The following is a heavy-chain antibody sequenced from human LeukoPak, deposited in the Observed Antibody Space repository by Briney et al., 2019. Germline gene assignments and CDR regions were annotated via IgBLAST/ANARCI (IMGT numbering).Heavy chain of an antibody. D-gene: IGHD3-9*01. CDR3: ARGNILTGYCFDF. V-gene: IGHV4-34*01. Sequence: SETLSLTCAVYGGSITSYYWSWIRQTPGRGLEWVGEIHYTGATSYNPSLKSRATISTDTSKNQFSLRLSSVTAADTAVYYCARGNILTGYCFDFWGQGALVTVSS. CDR1: GGSITSYY. J-gene: IGHJ4*02. CDR2: IHYTGAT.